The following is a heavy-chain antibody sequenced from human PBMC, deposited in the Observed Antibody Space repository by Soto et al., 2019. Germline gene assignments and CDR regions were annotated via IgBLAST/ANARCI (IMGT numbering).Heavy chain of an antibody. CDR3: ARDDTTVFYFDL. CDR2: ISTTSRTK. Sequence: PGGSLRLSCTASGFTFSSYEMNWVRQAPGKGMEWVSFISTTSRTKYYADSVKGRFTISRDNAQNSLYLQLNSLRAEDTAIYYCARDDTTVFYFDLWGRGTLVTAPQ. CDR1: GFTFSSYE. J-gene: IGHJ2*01. D-gene: IGHD1-1*01. V-gene: IGHV3-48*03.